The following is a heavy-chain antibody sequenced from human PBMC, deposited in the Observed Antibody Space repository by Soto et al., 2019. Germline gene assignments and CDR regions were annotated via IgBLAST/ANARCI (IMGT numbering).Heavy chain of an antibody. CDR3: VFYYDSSGYYDAFDI. CDR1: GGTFSSHA. D-gene: IGHD3-22*01. J-gene: IGHJ3*02. CDR2: IIPIFGTV. V-gene: IGHV1-69*01. Sequence: QVQLVQSGAEVKKPGSSVKVSCKASGGTFSSHAISWVRQAPGQGLEWMGGIIPIFGTVDCAQNFQGRVTITADESTTTAYMELSSLRSEDTAVYYCVFYYDSSGYYDAFDIWGQGTMVTVSS.